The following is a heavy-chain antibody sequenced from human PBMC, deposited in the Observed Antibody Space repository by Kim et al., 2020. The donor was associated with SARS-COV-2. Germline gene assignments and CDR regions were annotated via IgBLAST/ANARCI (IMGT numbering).Heavy chain of an antibody. CDR2: ISYDGSNQ. Sequence: GGSLRLSCAASGFTFSSYPMHWVRQAPGKGLEWVAFISYDGSNQYYADSVKGRFTISRDNSKNTLYLQMNSLRVEDTAVYYCARGSFTAPDYWGQGTLVTVSS. V-gene: IGHV3-30-3*01. CDR1: GFTFSSYP. CDR3: ARGSFTAPDY. D-gene: IGHD3-10*01. J-gene: IGHJ4*02.